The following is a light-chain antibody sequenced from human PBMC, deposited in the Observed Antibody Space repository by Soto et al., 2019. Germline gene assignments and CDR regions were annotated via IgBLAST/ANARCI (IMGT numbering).Light chain of an antibody. V-gene: IGKV1-27*01. Sequence: DIPMTQSPSSLSASVGDRVTITCRACQGISNYLVWYPQKPGKVPKVLIYAASTLQSGVPSRFSGSGAGTDFTLTISSLQPEDVAKYYCQAYDIPFGGGTKVEI. J-gene: IGKJ4*01. CDR1: QGISNY. CDR2: AAS. CDR3: QAYDIP.